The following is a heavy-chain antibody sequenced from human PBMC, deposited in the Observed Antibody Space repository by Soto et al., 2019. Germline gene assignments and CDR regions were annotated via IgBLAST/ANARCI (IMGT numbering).Heavy chain of an antibody. CDR1: EFTVTNNE. V-gene: IGHV3-53*01. CDR3: ALRRVAYADF. D-gene: IGHD2-2*01. CDR2: LYSGGNT. J-gene: IGHJ4*02. Sequence: PGGSLRLSCAASEFTVTNNEMSWVRQAPGKGLEWVSILYSGGNTYYADSVEGRFTISRDGSKNTLYLHMNSLRAEDTAVYYCALRRVAYADFWGQGIRVTVSS.